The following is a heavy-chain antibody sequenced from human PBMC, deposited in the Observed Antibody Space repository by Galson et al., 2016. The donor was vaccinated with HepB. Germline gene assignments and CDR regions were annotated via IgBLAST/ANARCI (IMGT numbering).Heavy chain of an antibody. Sequence: ETLSLTCTVSGSSMYNYYWSWIRQPPGKGLEWIAYAYNTENTNYNPSLKSRVTISVDMSKNQFSLTLSSVTAADTAVYYCARAGNYYDRRGYSHWYFDIWGRGTLVTVSS. D-gene: IGHD3-22*01. J-gene: IGHJ2*01. CDR3: ARAGNYYDRRGYSHWYFDI. V-gene: IGHV4-59*01. CDR1: GSSMYNYY. CDR2: AYNTENT.